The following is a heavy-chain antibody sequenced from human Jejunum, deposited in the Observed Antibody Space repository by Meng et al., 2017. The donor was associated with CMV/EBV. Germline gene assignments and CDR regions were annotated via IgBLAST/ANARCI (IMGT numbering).Heavy chain of an antibody. D-gene: IGHD3-3*01. Sequence: FTFNTYGMHWVRQAPGKGLGWVAVMSFDEGRKYYGDSVKGRFTISRDNLKNTLYLQMNSLRVEDTAVYYCARDPHDFWNGRNWFDPWGQGTVVTVSS. CDR3: ARDPHDFWNGRNWFDP. J-gene: IGHJ5*02. CDR1: FTFNTYG. CDR2: MSFDEGRK. V-gene: IGHV3-30*19.